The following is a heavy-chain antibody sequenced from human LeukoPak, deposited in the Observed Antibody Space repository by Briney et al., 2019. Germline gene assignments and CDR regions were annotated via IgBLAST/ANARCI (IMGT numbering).Heavy chain of an antibody. V-gene: IGHV3-48*01. CDR1: GSTFSSYS. J-gene: IGHJ6*03. CDR3: AALYSSRGSYMDV. CDR2: ISSSSSTI. D-gene: IGHD6-13*01. Sequence: GGSLRLSCAASGSTFSSYSMNWVRQAPGKGLEWVSYISSSSSTIYYADSVKGRFTISRDNAKNSVYLQMNSLRAEDTAVYYCAALYSSRGSYMDVWGKGTTVTVSS.